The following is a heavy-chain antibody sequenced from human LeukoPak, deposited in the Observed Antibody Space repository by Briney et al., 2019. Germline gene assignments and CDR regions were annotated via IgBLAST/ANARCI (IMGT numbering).Heavy chain of an antibody. Sequence: SETLSLTCTVSGGSISSYYWSWIRQPPGKGLEWIGYIYYSGSTNYNPSLKSRVTISVDTSKNQFSLKLSSVTAADTAVYYCAREPGYSYGHDAFDIWGQGTMVTVSS. CDR1: GGSISSYY. J-gene: IGHJ3*02. CDR3: AREPGYSYGHDAFDI. D-gene: IGHD5-18*01. V-gene: IGHV4-59*01. CDR2: IYYSGST.